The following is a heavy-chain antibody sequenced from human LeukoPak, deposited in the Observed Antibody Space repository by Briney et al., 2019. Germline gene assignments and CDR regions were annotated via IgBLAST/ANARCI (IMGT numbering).Heavy chain of an antibody. J-gene: IGHJ4*02. CDR3: ARILVEMATIMGPDSYYFDY. CDR2: IIPILGIA. D-gene: IGHD5-24*01. V-gene: IGHV1-69*04. Sequence: SVKVSCKASGGTFSSYAISWVRQAPGQGLEWMGRIIPILGIANYAQKFQGRVTITADKSTSTAYMELSSLRSEDTAVYYCARILVEMATIMGPDSYYFDYWGQGTLVTVSS. CDR1: GGTFSSYA.